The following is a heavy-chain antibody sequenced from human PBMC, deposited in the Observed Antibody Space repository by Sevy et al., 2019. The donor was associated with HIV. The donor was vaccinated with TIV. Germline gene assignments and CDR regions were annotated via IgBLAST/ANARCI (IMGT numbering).Heavy chain of an antibody. J-gene: IGHJ5*02. Sequence: GGSLRLSCAASGFSISNNYTAWVRQAPGKGLEWVSVMYSGGSPYYEDSVKGRFALSSDMSKNTVYLQMNSLRAEDTAVYYCARGYCGGGSCTAFDPWGQGTLVTVSS. CDR1: GFSISNNY. V-gene: IGHV3-53*01. D-gene: IGHD2-15*01. CDR3: ARGYCGGGSCTAFDP. CDR2: MYSGGSP.